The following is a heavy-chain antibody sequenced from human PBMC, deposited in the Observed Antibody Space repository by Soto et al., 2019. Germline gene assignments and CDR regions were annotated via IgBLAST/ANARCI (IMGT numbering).Heavy chain of an antibody. CDR3: ARAAAEAHYYYGREV. D-gene: IGHD6-25*01. Sequence: QVQLQQWGAGLLKPSETLSLTCAVYGGPFSGYYWSWIRQPPGKGLEWIVEINHSGSTNYNPSLKVRVTISAETSKHQFSLKRTSVPAADTPVYYRARAAAEAHYYYGREVRGQGTTVTVAS. CDR2: INHSGST. J-gene: IGHJ6*02. V-gene: IGHV4-34*01. CDR1: GGPFSGYY.